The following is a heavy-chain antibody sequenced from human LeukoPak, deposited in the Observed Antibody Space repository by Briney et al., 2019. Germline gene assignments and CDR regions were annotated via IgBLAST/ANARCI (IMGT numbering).Heavy chain of an antibody. J-gene: IGHJ3*02. Sequence: TGGSLRLSCAPSGFTFSSYAMSWVRQAPGKGLEWLAYISYDGTNKYYAGSVKGRFTLSRDNSNNTLYLQMNSLRAEDTAVYYCARGGRRPWDGFDIWGQGTMVTVSS. CDR2: ISYDGTNK. CDR1: GFTFSSYA. CDR3: ARGGRRPWDGFDI. V-gene: IGHV3-30-3*01.